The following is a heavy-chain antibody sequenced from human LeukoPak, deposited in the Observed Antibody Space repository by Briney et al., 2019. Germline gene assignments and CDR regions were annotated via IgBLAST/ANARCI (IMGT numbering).Heavy chain of an antibody. V-gene: IGHV4-59*12. CDR3: ARGGDYVSFDY. J-gene: IGHJ4*02. CDR1: GGSISSYY. CDR2: IYHSGST. Sequence: SETLSLTCTVSGGSISSYYWSWIRQPPGKGLEWIGYIYHSGSTYYNPSLKSRVTISVDRSKNQFSLKLSSVTAADTAVYYCARGGDYVSFDYWGQGTLVTVSS. D-gene: IGHD4-17*01.